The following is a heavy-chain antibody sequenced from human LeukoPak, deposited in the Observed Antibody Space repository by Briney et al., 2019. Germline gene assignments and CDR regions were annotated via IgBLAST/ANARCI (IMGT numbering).Heavy chain of an antibody. J-gene: IGHJ5*02. CDR3: ARRGSSGWYFRSLHWFAP. CDR2: IYPGDSDT. D-gene: IGHD6-19*01. CDR1: GYSFTSYW. V-gene: IGHV5-51*01. Sequence: GESLKISCKGSGYSFTSYWIGWVRQMPGKGLEWMGIIYPGDSDTRYSPSFQGQVTISADKSISTAHLQWSSLKASDTAMYYCARRGSSGWYFRSLHWFAPWGQGTLVTVSS.